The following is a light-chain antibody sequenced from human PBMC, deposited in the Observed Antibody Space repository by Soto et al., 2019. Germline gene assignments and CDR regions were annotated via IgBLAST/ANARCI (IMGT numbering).Light chain of an antibody. V-gene: IGKV3-11*01. CDR2: DAS. CDR3: HQCGDRAPART. Sequence: EIVSTQSPGTLSLSPGERATLSCRASQSIGSCLAWYQQKPGHSPRLLIYDASKRATDIPARFSGSGSGTDFTLTISSLEPEDFAVYYCHQCGDRAPARTFGQGTQVDI. CDR1: QSIGSC. J-gene: IGKJ1*01.